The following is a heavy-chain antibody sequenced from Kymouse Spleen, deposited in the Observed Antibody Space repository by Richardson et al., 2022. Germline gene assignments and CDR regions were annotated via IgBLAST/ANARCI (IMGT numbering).Heavy chain of an antibody. J-gene: IGHJ4*02. V-gene: IGHV3-30*18. Sequence: QVQLVESGGGVVQPGRSLRLSCAASGFTFSSYGMHWVRQAPGKGLEWVAVISYDGSNKYYADSVKGRFTISRDNSKNTLYLQMNSLRAEDTAVYYCAKDRNPPNWNYFDYWGQGTLVTVSS. D-gene: IGHD1-1*01,IGHD1-14*01,IGHD1-20*01. CDR1: GFTFSSYG. CDR2: ISYDGSNK. CDR3: AKDRNPPNWNYFDY.